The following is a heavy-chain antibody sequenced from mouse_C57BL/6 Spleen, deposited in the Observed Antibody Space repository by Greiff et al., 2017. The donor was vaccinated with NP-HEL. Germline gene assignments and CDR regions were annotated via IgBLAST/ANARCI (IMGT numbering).Heavy chain of an antibody. CDR2: FSPGRCSL. CDR1: GYTFTEST. Sequence: VQLQESGAELVKPGASVKLSCKASGYTFTESTIHWVKQRSGQGLAWLWWFSPGRCSLKYNEQLKDKATLTADKSSSTGYMELSRLTSEDSAVYFCARHEGDEYYFDYWGQGTTLTVSS. V-gene: IGHV1-62-2*01. CDR3: ARHEGDEYYFDY. J-gene: IGHJ2*01.